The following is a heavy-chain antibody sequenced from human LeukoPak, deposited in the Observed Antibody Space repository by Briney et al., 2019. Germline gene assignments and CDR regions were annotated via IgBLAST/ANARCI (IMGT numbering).Heavy chain of an antibody. V-gene: IGHV4-61*02. J-gene: IGHJ4*02. CDR1: GGSISSGSYN. CDR2: IYTSGST. Sequence: PSETLSLTCTVSGGSISSGSYNWSWIRQPAGKGLEWIGRIYTSGSTNYNPSLKSRVTISVDTSKNQFSLKLSSVTAADTAVYYCARGLDFWSGYYLDYWGQGTLVTVSS. CDR3: ARGLDFWSGYYLDY. D-gene: IGHD3-3*01.